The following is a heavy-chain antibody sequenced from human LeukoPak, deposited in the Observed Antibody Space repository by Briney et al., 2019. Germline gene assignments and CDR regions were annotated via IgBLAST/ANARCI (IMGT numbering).Heavy chain of an antibody. CDR2: IDPSNSYT. J-gene: IGHJ6*02. CDR3: ARNPSVGMDV. D-gene: IGHD4-17*01. CDR1: GYSFTSYW. V-gene: IGHV5-10-1*01. Sequence: GESLKISFKGSGYSFTSYWITWVRQMPGKGLEWMGRIDPSNSYTKYSPSFQGHVTISVDKSISTAYLQWSSLKASDTAMYYCARNPSVGMDVWGQGTTVTVSS.